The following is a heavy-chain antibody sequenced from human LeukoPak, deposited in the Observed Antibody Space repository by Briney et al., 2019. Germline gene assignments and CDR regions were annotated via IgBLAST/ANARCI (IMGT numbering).Heavy chain of an antibody. J-gene: IGHJ4*02. V-gene: IGHV4-34*01. D-gene: IGHD4-17*01. CDR1: GGSFSDYY. Sequence: SETLSLTCAVYGGSFSDYYWSWIRQPPGKGLEWIGEINHHGSTTYNPSLKSRVTISVDTSKNQFSLKLSSVTAADTAVYYCARKAVTIRPFDYWGQGTLVTVSS. CDR2: INHHGST. CDR3: ARKAVTIRPFDY.